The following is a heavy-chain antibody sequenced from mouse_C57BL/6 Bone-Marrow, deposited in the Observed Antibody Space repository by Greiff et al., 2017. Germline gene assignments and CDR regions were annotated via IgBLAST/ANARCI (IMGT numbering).Heavy chain of an antibody. CDR3: ARFGYYYFYF. CDR1: GYAFSSYW. V-gene: IGHV1-80*01. Sequence: VQLQQSGAELVKPGASVKISCKASGYAFSSYWMNWVKQRPGKGLEWIGYIYPGDGDTTYNGKFKGKATLTADKSSSTAYMQLSSLTSEDSAVYFWARFGYYYFYFGGRGTALTVSS. D-gene: IGHD2-3*01. J-gene: IGHJ2*01. CDR2: IYPGDGDT.